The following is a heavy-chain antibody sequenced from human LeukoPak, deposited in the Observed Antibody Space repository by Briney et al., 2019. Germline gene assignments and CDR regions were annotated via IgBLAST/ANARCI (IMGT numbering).Heavy chain of an antibody. Sequence: SETLSLTCAVYGGSFSGYYWSWIRQPPGKGLEWIGEINHSGSTNYNPSLKSRVTISVDTSKNQFSLNLYSVTAADTAVYYCARDELGPTWFDPWGQGTLVTVSS. CDR3: ARDELGPTWFDP. J-gene: IGHJ5*02. CDR2: INHSGST. D-gene: IGHD1-26*01. CDR1: GGSFSGYY. V-gene: IGHV4-34*01.